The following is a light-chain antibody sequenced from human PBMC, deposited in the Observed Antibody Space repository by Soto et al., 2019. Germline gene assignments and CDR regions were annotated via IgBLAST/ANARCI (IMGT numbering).Light chain of an antibody. CDR2: GPS. V-gene: IGKV3-20*01. CDR3: QQYGSSPLT. Sequence: EIVLTQHPGTRALAPGEIATLSSRASQSAFSSYLAWYQHKSGQAPRLLSYGPSSSATGIPDRFSDSGSGKDFSLTSSRLEPEDFEVYYCQQYGSSPLTFGGGTQVEIK. J-gene: IGKJ4*01. CDR1: QSAFSSY.